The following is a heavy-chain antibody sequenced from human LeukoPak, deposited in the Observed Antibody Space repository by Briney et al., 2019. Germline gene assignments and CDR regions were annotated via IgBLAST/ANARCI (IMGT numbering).Heavy chain of an antibody. CDR1: GFTFSDYS. D-gene: IGHD5-12*01. CDR3: ATRGYDWYFDY. J-gene: IGHJ4*02. Sequence: GGSLRLSCAASGFTFSDYSMNWVRQAPGRGLEWVSSISSSSTYIYYADSVKGRFTISRDNAKNSLFLQMNSLRAEDTAVYYCATRGYDWYFDYWGQGTLVTVSS. V-gene: IGHV3-21*01. CDR2: ISSSSTYI.